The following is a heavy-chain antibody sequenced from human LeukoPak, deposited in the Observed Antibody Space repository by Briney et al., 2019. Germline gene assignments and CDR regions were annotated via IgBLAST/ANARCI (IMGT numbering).Heavy chain of an antibody. Sequence: SGPTLVKPTQTLTLTCTFSGFSLSTSGVRVGWIRQPPGKALEWLALIYWDDDKRYSPSLKSRLTITKDTSKNQVVLTMTNMDPADTATYYCATLGRATPHYWGQGTLVTVSS. J-gene: IGHJ4*02. CDR2: IYWDDDK. CDR1: GFSLSTSGVR. V-gene: IGHV2-5*02. CDR3: ATLGRATPHY. D-gene: IGHD2-15*01.